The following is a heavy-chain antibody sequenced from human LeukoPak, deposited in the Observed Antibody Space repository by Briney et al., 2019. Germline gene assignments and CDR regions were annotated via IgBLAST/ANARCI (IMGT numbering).Heavy chain of an antibody. CDR3: AKFALRYCSGGSCHPFDY. D-gene: IGHD2-15*01. CDR1: GFTFSSYA. V-gene: IGHV3-23*01. CDR2: ISGSGGST. J-gene: IGHJ4*02. Sequence: QPGGSLRLSCAASGFTFSSYAMSWVRQAPGKGLEWVSAISGSGGSTYSADSVKGRFTISRDNSKNTLYLQMNSLRAEDTAVYYCAKFALRYCSGGSCHPFDYWGQGTLVTVSS.